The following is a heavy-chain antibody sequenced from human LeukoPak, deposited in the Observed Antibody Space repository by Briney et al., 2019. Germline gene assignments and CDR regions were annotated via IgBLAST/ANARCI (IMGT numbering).Heavy chain of an antibody. Sequence: GGSLRLSCAGSGFTFGGYGMHWFRQTPGKGLEWVAVIAYDGSRAFYAHSVKGRFTISRDNSKNTMSVQMDDLRAEDTAVYYCTRYNNDHFDYWGQGTLVTVSS. V-gene: IGHV3-33*01. CDR1: GFTFGGYG. CDR2: IAYDGSRA. J-gene: IGHJ4*02. CDR3: TRYNNDHFDY. D-gene: IGHD1-14*01.